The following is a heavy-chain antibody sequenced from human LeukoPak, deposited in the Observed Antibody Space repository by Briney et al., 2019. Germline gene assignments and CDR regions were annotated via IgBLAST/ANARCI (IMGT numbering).Heavy chain of an antibody. CDR3: ARDQGGVGY. Sequence: PGGSLRLTCAASGFTFSSYEMNWVRQAPGKGLEWVSYISSSGSTIYYADSVKGRFTVSRDNAKNSLYPQMNSLRAEDTAVYYCARDQGGVGYWGQGTLVTVSS. J-gene: IGHJ4*02. CDR2: ISSSGSTI. CDR1: GFTFSSYE. V-gene: IGHV3-48*03. D-gene: IGHD3-16*01.